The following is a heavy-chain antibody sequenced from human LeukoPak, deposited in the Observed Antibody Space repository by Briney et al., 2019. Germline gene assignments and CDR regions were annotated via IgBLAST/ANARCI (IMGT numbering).Heavy chain of an antibody. V-gene: IGHV4-61*08. J-gene: IGHJ4*02. CDR2: IYYSGST. Sequence: SETLSLTCTVSGGSISSGGYYWSWIRQHPGKGLEWIGYIYYSGSTNYNPSLKSRVTISVDTSKNQFSLKLSSVTAADTAVYYCARDRSGYDPFDYWGQGTLVTVSS. CDR1: GGSISSGGYY. D-gene: IGHD5-12*01. CDR3: ARDRSGYDPFDY.